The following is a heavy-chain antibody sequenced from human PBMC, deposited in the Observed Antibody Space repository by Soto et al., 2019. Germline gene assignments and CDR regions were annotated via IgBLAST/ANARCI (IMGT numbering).Heavy chain of an antibody. V-gene: IGHV1-3*01. Sequence: QVQLVQSGAEVKKPGASVKVSCKASGYTFTSYAMHWVRQAPGQRLEWMGWINAGNGNTKYSQKFQGRVTITRDTSASTAYMELSSLRSEVTAVYYCARDSLWFGELFGYWGQGTLVTVSS. J-gene: IGHJ4*02. CDR1: GYTFTSYA. CDR2: INAGNGNT. D-gene: IGHD3-10*01. CDR3: ARDSLWFGELFGY.